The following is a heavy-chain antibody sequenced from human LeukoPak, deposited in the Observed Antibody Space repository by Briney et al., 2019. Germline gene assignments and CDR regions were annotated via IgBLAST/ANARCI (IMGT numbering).Heavy chain of an antibody. CDR1: GYTFTSYG. V-gene: IGHV1-18*01. CDR2: ISAYNGNT. Sequence: ASVKVSCKASGYTFTSYGISWVRQAPGQGLEWMGWISAYNGNTNYAQKFQGRVTMTRDTSISTAYMELSRLRSDDTAVYYCARDSDRDYYDSSGYSHFDYWGQGTLVTVSS. CDR3: ARDSDRDYYDSSGYSHFDY. J-gene: IGHJ4*02. D-gene: IGHD3-22*01.